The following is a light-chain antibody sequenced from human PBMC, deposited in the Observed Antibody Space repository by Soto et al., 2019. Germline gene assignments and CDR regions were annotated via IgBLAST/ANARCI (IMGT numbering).Light chain of an antibody. CDR3: QQNYITPPRT. J-gene: IGKJ2*01. V-gene: IGKV1-39*01. CDR1: QSISTY. CDR2: GAS. Sequence: DIQMTQSPSSLSASVGDRVTITCRASQSISTYLNWYQQRPGKAPKLLIYGASSLQSGVPSRFSDSGSGTDFTLTISSLQPEDFATYYCQQNYITPPRTFGQGTKLEIK.